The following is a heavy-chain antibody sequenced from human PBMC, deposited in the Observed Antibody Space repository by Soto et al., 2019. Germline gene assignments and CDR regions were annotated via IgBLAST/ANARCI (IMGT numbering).Heavy chain of an antibody. CDR1: GDTFTGYY. V-gene: IGHV1-2*02. D-gene: IGHD3-10*01. J-gene: IGHJ4*02. CDR2: INPNSGGT. Sequence: GASVKVSCTASGDTFTGYYMHWVRQAPGQGLEWMGWINPNSGGTNYAQKFQGRVTMTRDTSISTAYMELSRLRSDDTAVYYCARDSWSNYYGSGSYYSFDYWGQGTLVTVSS. CDR3: ARDSWSNYYGSGSYYSFDY.